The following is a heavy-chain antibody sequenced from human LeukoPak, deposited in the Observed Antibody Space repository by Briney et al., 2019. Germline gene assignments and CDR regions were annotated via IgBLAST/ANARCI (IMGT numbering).Heavy chain of an antibody. CDR3: TRSRPGTEAGQPNFDY. J-gene: IGHJ4*02. V-gene: IGHV3-48*01. Sequence: PGGSLRLSCAASGFTFSTYSMSWVRQAPGKGLERVSYISSISSIIYYADSVKGRFTISRDNARNSLYLQMNSLRAEDTAVYYCTRSRPGTEAGQPNFDYWGQGTLVTVSS. CDR1: GFTFSTYS. D-gene: IGHD6-13*01. CDR2: ISSISSII.